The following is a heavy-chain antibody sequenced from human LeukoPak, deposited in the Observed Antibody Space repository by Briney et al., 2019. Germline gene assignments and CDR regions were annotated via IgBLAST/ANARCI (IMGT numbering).Heavy chain of an antibody. Sequence: ASVKVSCKASGYTFTDYGMRWVRQAPGQGLGWMGGISAYNGDTNYAQKLQGRVTMTTDTSTSTAYMELRSLRSDDTAVYYCARANIPSYYDFWSGYQKPYYFDYWGQGTLVTVSS. CDR3: ARANIPSYYDFWSGYQKPYYFDY. CDR1: GYTFTDYG. D-gene: IGHD3-3*01. CDR2: ISAYNGDT. J-gene: IGHJ4*02. V-gene: IGHV1-18*01.